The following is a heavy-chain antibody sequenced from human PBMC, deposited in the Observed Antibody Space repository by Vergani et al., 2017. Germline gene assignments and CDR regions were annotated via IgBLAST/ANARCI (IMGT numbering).Heavy chain of an antibody. J-gene: IGHJ5*02. D-gene: IGHD2-15*01. CDR3: ARVVAAARFDP. Sequence: QVQLQESGPGLVKPSETLSLTCTVSGGSISSYYWSWIRQPPGKGLEWIWYIYYSGSTNYNPSLKSRVTISVDTSKNQFSLKLSSVTAADTAVYYCARVVAAARFDPWGQGTLVTVSS. V-gene: IGHV4-59*01. CDR1: GGSISSYY. CDR2: IYYSGST.